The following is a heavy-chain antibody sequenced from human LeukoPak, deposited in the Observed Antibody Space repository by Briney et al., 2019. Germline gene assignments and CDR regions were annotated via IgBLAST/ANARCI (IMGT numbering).Heavy chain of an antibody. V-gene: IGHV3-74*03. Sequence: GGSLRLSCVASGFSFSGYWMHWVRQAPGKGLVAVSRITPDGTDTAYADSVKGRFTISRDNAKNTLYLEMNSLTAEDTALYYFRGSCFSNGYDYWGQGTLVTVSS. CDR2: ITPDGTDT. CDR3: RGSCFSNGYDY. D-gene: IGHD2-15*01. CDR1: GFSFSGYW. J-gene: IGHJ4*02.